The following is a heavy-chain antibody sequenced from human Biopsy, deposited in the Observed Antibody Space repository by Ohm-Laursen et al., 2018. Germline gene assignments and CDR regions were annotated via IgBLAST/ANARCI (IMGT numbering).Heavy chain of an antibody. J-gene: IGHJ5*02. CDR2: IYSSGST. CDR3: ARHPTGFWFDP. CDR1: GGSISSSTYY. Sequence: SETLSLTCAVSGGSISSSTYYWGWIRQPPGKGLDWIGSIYSSGSTHYNPSLKSRVTISVVTSKNQFSLNLSSVTAADTAVYYCARHPTGFWFDPWGHGTLVTVSS. V-gene: IGHV4-39*01.